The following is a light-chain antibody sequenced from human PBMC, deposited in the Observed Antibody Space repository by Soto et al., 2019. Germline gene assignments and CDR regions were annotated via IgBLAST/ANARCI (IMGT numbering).Light chain of an antibody. CDR2: SDD. CDR1: NSNIGRYS. Sequence: QSALTQPPSLSGTPGQRVTISCSVSNSNIGRYSVNWYQHFPGTAPKILIYSDDERPSGVPDRFSGSKSGTSASLAISGLQSEDEAEYYCAAWDDNLNGPLFGGGTQLTVL. J-gene: IGLJ3*02. CDR3: AAWDDNLNGPL. V-gene: IGLV1-44*01.